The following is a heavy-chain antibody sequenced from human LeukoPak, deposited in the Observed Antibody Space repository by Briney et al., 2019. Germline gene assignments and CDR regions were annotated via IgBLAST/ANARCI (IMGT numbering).Heavy chain of an antibody. Sequence: SVKVSCKASGGTFSSYAISWVRQAPGQGLEWMGGIIPIFGTANYAQKFQGRVTITTDESTSTAYMELSSLRSEDTALYYCARHPIFYGGETPGWFDPWGQGTLVTVSS. V-gene: IGHV1-69*05. J-gene: IGHJ5*02. CDR1: GGTFSSYA. CDR2: IIPIFGTA. D-gene: IGHD3-9*01. CDR3: ARHPIFYGGETPGWFDP.